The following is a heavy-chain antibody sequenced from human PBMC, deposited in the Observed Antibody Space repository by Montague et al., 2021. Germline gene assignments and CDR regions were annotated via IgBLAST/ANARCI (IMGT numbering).Heavy chain of an antibody. CDR3: ARGPYCSGGDCYKRRRNDWFFDL. CDR2: IIYTGNT. CDR1: GGSFSGYF. D-gene: IGHD2-15*01. V-gene: IGHV4-34*01. Sequence: SETLSLTCAVYGGSFSGYFWSWVRRSPGENLEWIGEIIYTGNTNYESSLKSRVTLSVDTSKNQFSLKLRSVTAADTALYYCARGPYCSGGDCYKRRRNDWFFDLWGRGTLVTVSS. J-gene: IGHJ2*01.